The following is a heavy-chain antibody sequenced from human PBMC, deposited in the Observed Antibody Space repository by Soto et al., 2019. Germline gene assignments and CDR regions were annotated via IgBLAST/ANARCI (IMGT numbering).Heavy chain of an antibody. CDR1: GYSISSGYY. V-gene: IGHV4-38-2*01. CDR2: IYHSGST. D-gene: IGHD3-3*01. Sequence: SETLSLTCAVSGYSISSGYYWGWIRQPPGKGLEWIGSIYHSGSTYYNPSLKSRVTISVDTSKNQFSLKLSSVTAADTAVYYCARVATYYDSRYFDYWGQGTLVTVSS. J-gene: IGHJ4*02. CDR3: ARVATYYDSRYFDY.